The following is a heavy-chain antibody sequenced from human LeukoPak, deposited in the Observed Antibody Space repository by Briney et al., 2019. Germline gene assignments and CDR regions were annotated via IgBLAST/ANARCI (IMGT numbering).Heavy chain of an antibody. J-gene: IGHJ6*02. Sequence: GGSLRLSCAASGFTFSSYWMSWVRQAPGKGLEWVSSISSSSSYIYYADSVKGRFTISRDNAKNSLYLQMNSLRAEDTAVYYCARDIPDCTNGVCYKNGMDVWGQGTTVTVSS. CDR3: ARDIPDCTNGVCYKNGMDV. D-gene: IGHD2-8*01. CDR2: ISSSSSYI. V-gene: IGHV3-21*01. CDR1: GFTFSSYW.